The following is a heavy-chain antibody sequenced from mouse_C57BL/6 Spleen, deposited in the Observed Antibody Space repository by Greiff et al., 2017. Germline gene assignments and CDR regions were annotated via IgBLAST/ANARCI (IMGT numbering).Heavy chain of an antibody. J-gene: IGHJ2*01. CDR3: ARGPWDY. V-gene: IGHV5-6*01. Sequence: EVMLVESGGDLVKPGGSLKLSCAASGFTFSSYGMSWVRQTPDKRLGWVATISSGGSYTYYPDSVKGRFTISRDNAKNTLYLQMSSLKSEDTAMYYCARGPWDYWGQGTTLTVSS. CDR2: ISSGGSYT. CDR1: GFTFSSYG.